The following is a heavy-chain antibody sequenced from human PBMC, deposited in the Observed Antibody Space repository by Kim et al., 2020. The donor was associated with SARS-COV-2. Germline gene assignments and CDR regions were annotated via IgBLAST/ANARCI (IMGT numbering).Heavy chain of an antibody. Sequence: TIFYADSVKGRFTISRDSANNSLHLQMNSLRADDTAVYYCARLGTQGIDYWGQGTLVTVSS. CDR3: ARLGTQGIDY. D-gene: IGHD7-27*01. J-gene: IGHJ4*02. CDR2: TI. V-gene: IGHV3-11*01.